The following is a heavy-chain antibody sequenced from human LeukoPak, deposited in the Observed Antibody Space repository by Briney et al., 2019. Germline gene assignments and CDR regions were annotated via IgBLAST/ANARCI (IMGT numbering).Heavy chain of an antibody. CDR3: AKGTSSGWYYFDY. D-gene: IGHD6-19*01. Sequence: SETLSLTCIVSGYSITSGYYWGWIRQPPGKGLEWIGSIYHSGDTYYNPSLKSRVTISVDTSKNQFSLKLDSVTDADTAVYYCAKGTSSGWYYFDYWGQGTLVTVSS. CDR2: IYHSGDT. J-gene: IGHJ4*02. V-gene: IGHV4-38-2*02. CDR1: GYSITSGYY.